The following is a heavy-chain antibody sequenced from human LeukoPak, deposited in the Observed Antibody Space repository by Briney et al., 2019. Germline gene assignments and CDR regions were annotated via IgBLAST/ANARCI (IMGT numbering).Heavy chain of an antibody. J-gene: IGHJ4*02. D-gene: IGHD3-22*01. Sequence: SETLSLTCAVYGGSFSGYYWSWIRQPPGKGLEWIGEVNHSGSTDYNPSLKSRVTISVDTSKNQFSLKLSSVTAADTAVYYCASTLSGYYDSSGYKGVDYWGQGTLVTVSS. CDR2: VNHSGST. CDR1: GGSFSGYY. CDR3: ASTLSGYYDSSGYKGVDY. V-gene: IGHV4-34*01.